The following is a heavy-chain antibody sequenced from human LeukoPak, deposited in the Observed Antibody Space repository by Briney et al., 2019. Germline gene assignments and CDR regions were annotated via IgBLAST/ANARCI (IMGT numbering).Heavy chain of an antibody. D-gene: IGHD3-10*01. CDR1: GGSISSYY. CDR2: IYSSGNT. Sequence: SETLSLTCTVSGGSISSYYWSWIRQPPGKGLEWIGYIYSSGNTNCNPSLKSRVTISVDRSKNQFSLKLSSVTTADTAVYSCARGSGNDYHGSGPIDKWFDPWGQGTLVTVSS. V-gene: IGHV4-59*01. J-gene: IGHJ5*02. CDR3: ARGSGNDYHGSGPIDKWFDP.